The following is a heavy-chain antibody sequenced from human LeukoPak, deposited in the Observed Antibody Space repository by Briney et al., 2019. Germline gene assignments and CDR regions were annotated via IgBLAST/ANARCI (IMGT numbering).Heavy chain of an antibody. CDR1: GYSFTRYD. V-gene: IGHV1-8*01. D-gene: IGHD3-10*01. CDR3: ARAGGQKHFGDLWQDGFDS. CDR2: LNPNTGST. Sequence: ASVKVSCKASGYSFTRYDINWVRQATGQGLEWMGWLNPNTGSTAYAQKFQGRVTMTRSTSKSTVYMELTSLRSEDTAVYYCARAGGQKHFGDLWQDGFDSWGQGTLVTVSS. J-gene: IGHJ5*01.